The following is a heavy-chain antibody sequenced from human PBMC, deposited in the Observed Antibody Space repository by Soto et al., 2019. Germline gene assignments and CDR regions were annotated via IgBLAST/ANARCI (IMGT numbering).Heavy chain of an antibody. D-gene: IGHD4-17*01. J-gene: IGHJ4*01. CDR2: INTGNGNT. CDR1: GYTFTTYA. V-gene: IGHV1-3*04. Sequence: ASVKVSCKASGYTFTTYAIHWVRQAPRQGLEWMGWINTGNGNTKFSQKFQGRVTITSDTSATTAYMELSSLTSEDTAIYYCARDLTTVTHPFDYWGQGTPVTVSS. CDR3: ARDLTTVTHPFDY.